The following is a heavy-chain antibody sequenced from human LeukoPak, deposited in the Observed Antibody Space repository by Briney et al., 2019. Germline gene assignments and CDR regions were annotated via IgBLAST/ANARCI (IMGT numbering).Heavy chain of an antibody. J-gene: IGHJ4*02. V-gene: IGHV3-30*18. Sequence: PGGSLRLSCAASGFTFSSYGMHWVRQAPGKGLEWVAVISYDGSNKYYADSVKGRFTISRDNSKNTLYLQMNSLRAEDTAVYYCAKTAGSSGWYRLYYFDYWGQGTLVTVSS. D-gene: IGHD6-19*01. CDR2: ISYDGSNK. CDR1: GFTFSSYG. CDR3: AKTAGSSGWYRLYYFDY.